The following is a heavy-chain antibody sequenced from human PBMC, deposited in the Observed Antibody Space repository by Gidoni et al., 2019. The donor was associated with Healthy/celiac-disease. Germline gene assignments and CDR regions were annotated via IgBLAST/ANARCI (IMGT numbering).Heavy chain of an antibody. V-gene: IGHV3-30*01. J-gene: IGHJ4*02. D-gene: IGHD3-3*01. Sequence: FTISRDNSKNTLYLQMNSLRAEDTAVYYCARDFYDYWGQGTLVTVSS. CDR3: ARDFYDY.